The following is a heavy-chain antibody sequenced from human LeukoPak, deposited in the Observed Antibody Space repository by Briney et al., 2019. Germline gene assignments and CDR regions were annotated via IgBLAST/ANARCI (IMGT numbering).Heavy chain of an antibody. CDR2: IIPIFGTA. V-gene: IGHV1-69*13. CDR1: GYTFTSYD. D-gene: IGHD6-19*01. J-gene: IGHJ6*03. CDR3: ARGSPIAVADYYYYYMDV. Sequence: SVKVSCKASGYTFTSYDINWVRQATGQGLEWMGGIIPIFGTANYAQKFQGRVTITADESTSTAYMELSSLRSEDTAVYYCARGSPIAVADYYYYYMDVWGKGTTVTVSS.